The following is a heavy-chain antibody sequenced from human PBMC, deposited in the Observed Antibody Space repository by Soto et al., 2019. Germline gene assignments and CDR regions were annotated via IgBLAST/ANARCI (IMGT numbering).Heavy chain of an antibody. CDR3: ARQSIPIREGIARDGFNI. Sequence: QLQLQESGPGLVKPSETLSLTCSVSGGSTRSSNYYWAWLRQPPGKGLVGNGSIFFTGSTDYSPSLKSPVPISEDTSKNQFSLKLSSVTAANPAVYYFARQSIPIREGIARDGFNIWGQGTMVTVSS. CDR2: IFFTGST. V-gene: IGHV4-39*01. D-gene: IGHD3-16*02. J-gene: IGHJ3*02. CDR1: GGSTRSSNYY.